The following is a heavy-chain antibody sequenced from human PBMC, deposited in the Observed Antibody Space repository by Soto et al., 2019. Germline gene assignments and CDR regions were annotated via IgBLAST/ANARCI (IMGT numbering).Heavy chain of an antibody. D-gene: IGHD3-16*02. CDR2: IYYSGST. CDR1: GGSISSSSYY. CDR3: AGTYDYVWGSYRYNFDY. Sequence: QLQLQESGPGLVKPSETLSLTCTVSGGSISSSSYYWGWIRQPPGKGLEWIGSIYYSGSTYYNPSLKSRVTISVDTSKNQFSLKLSSVTAADTAVYYCAGTYDYVWGSYRYNFDYWGQGTLVTVSS. V-gene: IGHV4-39*01. J-gene: IGHJ4*02.